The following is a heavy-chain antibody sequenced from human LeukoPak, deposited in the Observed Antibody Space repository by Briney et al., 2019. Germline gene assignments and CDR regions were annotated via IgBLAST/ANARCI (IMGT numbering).Heavy chain of an antibody. J-gene: IGHJ4*02. D-gene: IGHD1-26*01. V-gene: IGHV7-4-1*02. CDR3: ARASTPKVGATIYYFDY. CDR2: INTNTGNR. CDR1: GYTFTSYI. Sequence: ASVKVSCKASGYTFTSYILNWVRQAPGQGLECMGWINTNTGNRTYAQGFTGRFVFSLDTSVSTAYLQISSLKAEDTALYYCARASTPKVGATIYYFDYWGQGTLVTVSS.